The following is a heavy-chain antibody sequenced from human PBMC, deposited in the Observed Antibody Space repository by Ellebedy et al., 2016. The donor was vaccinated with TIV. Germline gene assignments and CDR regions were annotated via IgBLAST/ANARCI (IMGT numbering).Heavy chain of an antibody. CDR1: GFTFSTYG. CDR2: KRFDGRNE. J-gene: IGHJ4*02. CDR3: TRETNPPPGALAGTGFDC. Sequence: GESLKISCEASGFTFSTYGMHWVRQAPGKRLEWVAFKRFDGRNEYNGDFVKGRFIISRDLFKNTLYLQMNRLTSEDTGIYYCTRETNPPPGALAGTGFDCWGQGTLVIVSS. V-gene: IGHV3-30*02. D-gene: IGHD6-19*01.